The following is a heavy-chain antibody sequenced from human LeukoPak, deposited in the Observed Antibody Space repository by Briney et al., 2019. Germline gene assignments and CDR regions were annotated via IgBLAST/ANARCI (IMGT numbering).Heavy chain of an antibody. CDR1: GGSISSYY. CDR2: IYYSGST. Sequence: SETLSLTCTVSGGSISSYYWSLIRQPPGKGLEWIGYIYYSGSTNYNPSLKSRVTVSVVTSKNQFSLKLSSVTAADTAVYYCARDLGYSYPEGWFDPWGQGTLVTVSS. J-gene: IGHJ5*02. V-gene: IGHV4-59*01. D-gene: IGHD5-18*01. CDR3: ARDLGYSYPEGWFDP.